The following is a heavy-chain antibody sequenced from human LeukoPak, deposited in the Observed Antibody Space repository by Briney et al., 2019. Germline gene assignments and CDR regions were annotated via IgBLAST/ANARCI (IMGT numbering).Heavy chain of an antibody. J-gene: IGHJ4*02. CDR2: IYYSGST. Sequence: PSQTLSLTCTVSGGSISSGGYYWSWIRQHPGEGLEWIGYIYYSGSTYYNPSLKSRVTISVDTSKNQFTLKLSSVTAADTAVYYCARAPEWLRFGLDYWGQGTLVTVSS. V-gene: IGHV4-31*03. D-gene: IGHD5-12*01. CDR3: ARAPEWLRFGLDY. CDR1: GGSISSGGYY.